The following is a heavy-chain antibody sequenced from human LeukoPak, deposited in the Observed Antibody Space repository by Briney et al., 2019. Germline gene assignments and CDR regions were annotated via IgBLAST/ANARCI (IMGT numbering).Heavy chain of an antibody. Sequence: GSLRLSCAASGFTFSDYYMSRIRQPPGKGLEWIGEINHSGSTNYNPSLKSRVTISVDTSKNQFSLKLSSVTAADTAVYYCARGSFIRLGYYFDYWGQGTLVTVSS. J-gene: IGHJ4*02. CDR2: INHSGST. V-gene: IGHV4-34*01. CDR1: GFTFSDYY. CDR3: ARGSFIRLGYYFDY. D-gene: IGHD3-16*01.